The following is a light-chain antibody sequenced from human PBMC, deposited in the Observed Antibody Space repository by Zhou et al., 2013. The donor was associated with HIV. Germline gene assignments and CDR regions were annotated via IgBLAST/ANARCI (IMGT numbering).Light chain of an antibody. CDR3: QQGHTFPLS. CDR1: HGISTW. Sequence: DIQMTQSPSSVSASVGDRVTITCRASHGISTWLAWYQQKPGKAPNLLIYDASTLQSGVPSRFSGSGSETDFTLTISNLQPEDFATYYCQQGHTFPLSFGGGTKVEIK. J-gene: IGKJ4*01. CDR2: DAS. V-gene: IGKV1D-12*01.